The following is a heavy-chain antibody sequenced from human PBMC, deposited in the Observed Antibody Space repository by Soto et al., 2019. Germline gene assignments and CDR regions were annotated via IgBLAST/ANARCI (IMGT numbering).Heavy chain of an antibody. J-gene: IGHJ6*03. V-gene: IGHV3-64*01. CDR3: ARDRAQLPTPACYYYMDV. CDR2: ISSNGGST. D-gene: IGHD2-2*01. Sequence: EVQLVESGGGLVQPGGSLRLSCAASGFTFSSYAMHWVRQAPGKGLEYVSAISSNGGSTYYANSVKGRFTISRDNSKNTLYLQMGSLRAEDMAVYYCARDRAQLPTPACYYYMDVWGKGTTVTVSS. CDR1: GFTFSSYA.